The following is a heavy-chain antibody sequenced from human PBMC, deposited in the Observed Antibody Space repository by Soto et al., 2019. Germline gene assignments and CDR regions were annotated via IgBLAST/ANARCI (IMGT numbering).Heavy chain of an antibody. CDR3: AKTSSLFDS. D-gene: IGHD2-2*01. J-gene: IGHJ4*02. CDR1: GFTFSSYA. Sequence: EVQLLESGGGLVQPGGSLRLSCAASGFTFSSYAMSWVRQAPGKGLEWVSSISNRGGGTYYTDSVKGRFTISRDNSKNTLYLQMNSLKAEDTAVYSGAKTSSLFDSWGQGTLVTVSS. CDR2: ISNRGGGT. V-gene: IGHV3-23*01.